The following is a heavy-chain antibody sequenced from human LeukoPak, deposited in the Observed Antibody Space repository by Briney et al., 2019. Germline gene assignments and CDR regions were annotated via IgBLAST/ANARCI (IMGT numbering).Heavy chain of an antibody. V-gene: IGHV1-2*02. Sequence: ASVKVSCKASGYTFTGYYMHWVRQAPGQGLEWMGWINPNSGGTNYAQKFQGRVTMTRDTSISTAYMELSRLRSDDTAVYYCARSRGFSGYDYVDHWGQGTLVTVSS. CDR3: ARSRGFSGYDYVDH. J-gene: IGHJ4*02. CDR1: GYTFTGYY. D-gene: IGHD5-12*01. CDR2: INPNSGGT.